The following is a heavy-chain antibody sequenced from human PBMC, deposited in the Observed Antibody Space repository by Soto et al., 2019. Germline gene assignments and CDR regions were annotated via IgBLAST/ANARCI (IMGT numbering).Heavy chain of an antibody. CDR1: GGSISSGGYY. J-gene: IGHJ1*01. CDR3: ARDGSGNCSGGRCPSAEYFQH. Sequence: QVQLQESGPGLVKPSQTLSLTCTVSGGSISSGGYYWSWIRQHPGKGLEWIGYIYYSGSTYYNPSLKRRVKIPVDTAKNQFTLTLSSVTAADTAVYYCARDGSGNCSGGRCPSAEYFQHWGQGTLVTVSS. CDR2: IYYSGST. V-gene: IGHV4-31*03. D-gene: IGHD2-15*01.